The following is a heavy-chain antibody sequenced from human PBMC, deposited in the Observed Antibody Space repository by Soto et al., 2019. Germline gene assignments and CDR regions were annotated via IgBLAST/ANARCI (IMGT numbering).Heavy chain of an antibody. J-gene: IGHJ4*02. Sequence: QVQLVESGGGVVQPGRSLRLSCAASGFTFSSYGMHWVRQAPGKGLEWVAVIWYDGSNKYYADSVKGRFTISRDNSKNTLYLQMNSLRAEDTAVYYCARDSYQYYFDYWGQRTLVTVSS. CDR2: IWYDGSNK. V-gene: IGHV3-33*01. CDR1: GFTFSSYG. D-gene: IGHD2-2*01. CDR3: ARDSYQYYFDY.